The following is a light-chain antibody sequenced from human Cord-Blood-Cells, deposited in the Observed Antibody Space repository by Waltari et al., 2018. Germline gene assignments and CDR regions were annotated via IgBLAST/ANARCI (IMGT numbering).Light chain of an antibody. CDR3: CSYAGSSAVV. Sequence: QSALTQPASVSGSPGQSLTISYTGTSSDVGSYNLVSWYQQHPGKAPKLIIYEVSKRPSVVSNRFCGSKAGNTASLTISGRQAEDEADYSCCSYAGSSAVVFGGGTKLTVL. CDR1: SSDVGSYNL. J-gene: IGLJ2*01. CDR2: EVS. V-gene: IGLV2-23*02.